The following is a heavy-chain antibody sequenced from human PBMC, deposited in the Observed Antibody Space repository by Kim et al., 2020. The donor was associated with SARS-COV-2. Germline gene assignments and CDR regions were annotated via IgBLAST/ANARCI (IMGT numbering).Heavy chain of an antibody. V-gene: IGHV5-10-1*01. J-gene: IGHJ4*02. D-gene: IGHD1-1*01. Sequence: PSIQGHVTISADKSISTAYLQWSSLKASDTAMYYCARHPPYNWNGGCLDYWGQGTLVTVSS. CDR3: ARHPPYNWNGGCLDY.